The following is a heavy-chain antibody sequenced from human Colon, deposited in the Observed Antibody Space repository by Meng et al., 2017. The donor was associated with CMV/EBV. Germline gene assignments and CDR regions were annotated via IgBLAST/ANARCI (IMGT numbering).Heavy chain of an antibody. V-gene: IGHV3-9*01. D-gene: IGHD3-22*01. CDR1: GFTFDDYA. CDR2: ISWHSGKV. Sequence: GGSLKLSCAASGFTFDDYAMHWVRQGPGKGLEWVSGISWHSGKVDYADSVKGRFTISRDNAKNSLVLQMNSLRPEDTAFYYCVKDKGSGYNKGAWYGVDVWGHGTTVTVSS. J-gene: IGHJ6*02. CDR3: VKDKGSGYNKGAWYGVDV.